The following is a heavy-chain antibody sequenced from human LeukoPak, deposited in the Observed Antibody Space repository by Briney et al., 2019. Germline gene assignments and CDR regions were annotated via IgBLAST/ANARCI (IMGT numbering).Heavy chain of an antibody. CDR1: GYTFANYG. CDR2: ISGYNGDT. Sequence: GASVKVSCKASGYTFANYGINWVRQAPGQGLEWMGWISGYNGDTKYAQNFQGRFTMTTDTSTTTAYMEVRSLRSDDTAVYYCARGLTGSGRCTQIDYWGQGTLVTVSS. J-gene: IGHJ4*02. V-gene: IGHV1-18*04. D-gene: IGHD2-15*01. CDR3: ARGLTGSGRCTQIDY.